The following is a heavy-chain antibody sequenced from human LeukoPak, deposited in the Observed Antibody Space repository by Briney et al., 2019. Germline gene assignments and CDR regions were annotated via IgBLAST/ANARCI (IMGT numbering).Heavy chain of an antibody. J-gene: IGHJ6*02. CDR1: GGSISSGDYY. CDR2: IYYSGST. D-gene: IGHD3-22*01. Sequence: PSETLSLTCTVSGGSISSGDYYWSWIRQPPGKGLEWIGYIYYSGSTYYNPSLKSRVTISVDTSKNQFSLKLSSVTAADTAVYYCATLLHSSGYPYYYYYGMDVWGQGTTVTVSS. CDR3: ATLLHSSGYPYYYYYGMDV. V-gene: IGHV4-30-4*01.